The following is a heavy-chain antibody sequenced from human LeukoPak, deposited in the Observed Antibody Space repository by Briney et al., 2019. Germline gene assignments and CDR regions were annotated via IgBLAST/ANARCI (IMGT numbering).Heavy chain of an antibody. CDR2: SVTSGST. Sequence: NPGGSLRLSCAASGFTFSSYAMHWVRQAPGKGLEWVSSSVTSGSTYYADSVKGRFTISRDSAKNSLFLQMSSLSAEDTAVYYCATKTHGPFDHWGQGTLVTVSS. CDR3: ATKTHGPFDH. CDR1: GFTFSSYA. V-gene: IGHV3-21*01. J-gene: IGHJ4*02. D-gene: IGHD4-23*01.